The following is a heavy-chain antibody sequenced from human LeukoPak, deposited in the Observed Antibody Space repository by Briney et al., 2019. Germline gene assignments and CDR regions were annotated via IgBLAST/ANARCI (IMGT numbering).Heavy chain of an antibody. Sequence: PSETLSLTCSVSGDSIRSHSYYWGWIRQPPGKGLEWIGSMYHSGSTFYNPSLKSRLTMSADTSNNQFSLKLRSVTAADTAVYYCARGGSGISNAFDIWGQGTMVTVSS. CDR3: ARGGSGISNAFDI. CDR1: GDSIRSHSYY. D-gene: IGHD3-10*01. CDR2: MYHSGST. V-gene: IGHV4-39*07. J-gene: IGHJ3*02.